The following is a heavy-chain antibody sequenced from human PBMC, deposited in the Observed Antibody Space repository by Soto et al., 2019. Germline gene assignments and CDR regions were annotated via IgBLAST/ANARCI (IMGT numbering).Heavy chain of an antibody. CDR3: AKDRYGDYGGIDY. Sequence: SLRLSCAASGFTFSTYAMIWVRQAPGKGLEWVSVITGSGGSTYYADSVKGRFTISRDTSKNTLFLQMNSLRAEDTAVYYCAKDRYGDYGGIDYWGQGTMVIVSS. V-gene: IGHV3-23*01. J-gene: IGHJ4*02. CDR2: ITGSGGST. CDR1: GFTFSTYA. D-gene: IGHD4-17*01.